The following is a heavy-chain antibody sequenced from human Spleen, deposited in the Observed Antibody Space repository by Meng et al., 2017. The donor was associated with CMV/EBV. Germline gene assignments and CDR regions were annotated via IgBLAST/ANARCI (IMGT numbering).Heavy chain of an antibody. V-gene: IGHV1-46*01. CDR1: GYTLPNYS. J-gene: IGHJ4*01. Sequence: TFSCNASGYTLPNYSMHWVRQAPGQGLEWMGIIDPLRGSTTYAQRFQGRLTLTRDTSTSTVFMELRSLKSEDTAVYFCARRYYFDYWGQGTLVTVSS. CDR3: ARRYYFDY. CDR2: IDPLRGST.